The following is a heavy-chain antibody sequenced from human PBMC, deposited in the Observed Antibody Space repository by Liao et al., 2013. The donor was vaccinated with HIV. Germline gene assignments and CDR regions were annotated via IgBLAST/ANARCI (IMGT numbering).Heavy chain of an antibody. D-gene: IGHD2-2*02. CDR3: AKDLRIYCSSTSCYTGPXGSDP. CDR2: IYTSGST. Sequence: QVQLQESGPGLVKPSQTLSLTCTVSGGSISSGSYYWSWIRQPAGKGLEWIGRIYTSGSTNYNPSLKSRVTISVDTSKNQFSLKLSSVTAADTAVYYCAKDLRIYCSSTSCYTGPXGSDPWGQGNPGNRLL. V-gene: IGHV4-61*02. J-gene: IGHJ5*02. CDR1: GGSISSGSYY.